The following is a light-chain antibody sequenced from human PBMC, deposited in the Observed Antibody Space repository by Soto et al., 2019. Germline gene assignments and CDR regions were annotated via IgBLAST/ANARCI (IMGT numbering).Light chain of an antibody. V-gene: IGKV3-15*01. CDR3: LQHNSYPWT. Sequence: ETVVTQSPATLSVSPGERATLSCRASQSVSSHLAWYQQKPGQAPRLLIYGASTRATGIPARFSGSGSGTEFTLTISSLQPEDFATYYCLQHNSYPWTFGQGTKVEIK. J-gene: IGKJ1*01. CDR2: GAS. CDR1: QSVSSH.